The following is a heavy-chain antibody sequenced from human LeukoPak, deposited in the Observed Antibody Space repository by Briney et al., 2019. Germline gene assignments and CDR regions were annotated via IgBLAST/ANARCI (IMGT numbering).Heavy chain of an antibody. CDR2: INHSGSP. V-gene: IGHV4-34*01. Sequence: SETLSLTCAVYGGSFSDYYWTWIRQPPGKGLEWIGEINHSGSPNNNPSLKSRVSISFDTSKNQFSLKLTSVTAADTAVYYCGTRRTAMFGVIKGPIDYWGQGTLVTVSS. D-gene: IGHD3-3*01. CDR1: GGSFSDYY. CDR3: GTRRTAMFGVIKGPIDY. J-gene: IGHJ4*02.